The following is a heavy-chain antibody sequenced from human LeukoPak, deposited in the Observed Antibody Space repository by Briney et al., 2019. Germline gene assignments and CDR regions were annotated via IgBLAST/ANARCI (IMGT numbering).Heavy chain of an antibody. D-gene: IGHD2-15*01. CDR1: GGSFSGYY. CDR3: ARAGRSAGMY. V-gene: IGHV4-34*01. J-gene: IGHJ4*02. Sequence: PSETLSLTCAVYGGSFSGYYWSWIRQPPGEGLEWIGEINRSGSTDYSPSLKSRATISVDTSKNQFSLRLSSVTAADTAVYYCARAGRSAGMYWGQGTLVTVSS. CDR2: INRSGST.